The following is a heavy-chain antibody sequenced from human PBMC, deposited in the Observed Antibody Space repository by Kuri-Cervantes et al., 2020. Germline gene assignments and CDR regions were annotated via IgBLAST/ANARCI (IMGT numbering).Heavy chain of an antibody. V-gene: IGHV3-11*01. CDR1: GFTFSDHY. J-gene: IGHJ5*02. CDR3: ARSAGWLDP. Sequence: GGSLRLSCAASGFTFSDHYMTWIRQAPGKGLEWVSYISSSGTSIYYADSVKGRFTMSRDNAKNSLYLQMNSLRAEDTAVYYCARSAGWLDPWGQGTLVTVSS. CDR2: ISSSGTSI.